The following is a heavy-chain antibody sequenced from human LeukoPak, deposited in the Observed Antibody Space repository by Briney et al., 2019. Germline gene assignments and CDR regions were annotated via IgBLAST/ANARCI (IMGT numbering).Heavy chain of an antibody. D-gene: IGHD7-27*01. CDR3: AKDGQKRGTQNYYHYMDV. J-gene: IGHJ6*03. CDR2: ITSKNNNYAT. Sequence: PGGSLRLSCAASGFTFSVSAIQWVRQASGKGLEWVGRITSKNNNYATAYSASVKGRFTISRDDSKNTAYLQMNSLRAEDTAVYNCAKDGQKRGTQNYYHYMDVWGKGTTVTISS. CDR1: GFTFSVSA. V-gene: IGHV3-73*01.